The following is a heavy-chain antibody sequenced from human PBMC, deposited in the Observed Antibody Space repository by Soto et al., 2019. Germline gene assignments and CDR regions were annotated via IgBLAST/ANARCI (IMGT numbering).Heavy chain of an antibody. CDR3: TRPGDPSDIVVVPAAMSDYYMDV. J-gene: IGHJ6*03. D-gene: IGHD2-2*01. CDR1: GFTFSGSA. CDR2: IRSKANSYAT. V-gene: IGHV3-73*01. Sequence: GGSLRLSCAASGFTFSGSAMHWVRQASGKGLEWVGRIRSKANSYATAYAASVKGRFTISRDDSKNTAYLQMNSLKTEDTAVYYCTRPGDPSDIVVVPAAMSDYYMDVWGKGTTVTVSS.